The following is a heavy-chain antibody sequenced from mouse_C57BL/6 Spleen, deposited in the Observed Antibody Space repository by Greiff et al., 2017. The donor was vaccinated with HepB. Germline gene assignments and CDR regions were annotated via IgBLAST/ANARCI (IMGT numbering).Heavy chain of an antibody. CDR2: INPNNGGT. Sequence: EVKLQESGPELVKPGASVKMSCKASGYTFTDYNMHWVKQSHGKSLEWIGYINPNNGGTSYNQKFKGKATLTVNKSSSTAYMELRSLTSEDSAVYYCAAYDGYYRLFMDYRGQGTSVTVSS. CDR1: GYTFTDYN. J-gene: IGHJ4*01. CDR3: AAYDGYYRLFMDY. V-gene: IGHV1-22*01. D-gene: IGHD2-3*01.